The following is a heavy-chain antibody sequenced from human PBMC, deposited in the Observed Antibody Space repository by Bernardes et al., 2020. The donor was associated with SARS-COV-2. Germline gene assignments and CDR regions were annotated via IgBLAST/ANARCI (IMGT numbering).Heavy chain of an antibody. Sequence: GGSLRLSCTGSGFTFGNYPFHWFRQSPGRRLEWVGFIRSKPYGGTTQYAASVSGRFTISRDDSKSIAYLQMNSLKIEDSGMYYCARDADYFDRSGHFRTEVDFDYWGQGTLVTVSS. V-gene: IGHV3-49*03. CDR3: ARDADYFDRSGHFRTEVDFDY. J-gene: IGHJ4*02. CDR2: IRSKPYGGTT. D-gene: IGHD3-22*01. CDR1: GFTFGNYP.